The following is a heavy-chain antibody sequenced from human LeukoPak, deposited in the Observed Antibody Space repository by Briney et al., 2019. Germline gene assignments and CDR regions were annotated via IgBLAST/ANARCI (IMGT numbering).Heavy chain of an antibody. CDR3: ARDLSWYDSGVFDP. J-gene: IGHJ5*02. D-gene: IGHD3-10*01. CDR2: ISSSSSYI. V-gene: IGHV3-21*01. CDR1: GFTFSSYS. Sequence: GGSLRLSCAASGFTFSSYSMNWVRQAPGKGLEWVSSISSSSSYIYYADSVKGRFTISRDNAKNSLYLQMNSLRAEDTAVYYCARDLSWYDSGVFDPWGQGTLVTVSS.